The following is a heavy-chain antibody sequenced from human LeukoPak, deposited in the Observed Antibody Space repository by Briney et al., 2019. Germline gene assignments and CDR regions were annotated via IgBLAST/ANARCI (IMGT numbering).Heavy chain of an antibody. Sequence: ASVKVSCKASGYTFTSYDINWMRQAPGQGLEWMGWINPNSGVTNYAQKFQGRVTMTRDTSISTAYMEVSRLRSDDTAVYYCARGQQWLEAFEHWGQGTLVTVSS. J-gene: IGHJ4*02. CDR1: GYTFTSYD. CDR3: ARGQQWLEAFEH. V-gene: IGHV1-2*02. D-gene: IGHD6-19*01. CDR2: INPNSGVT.